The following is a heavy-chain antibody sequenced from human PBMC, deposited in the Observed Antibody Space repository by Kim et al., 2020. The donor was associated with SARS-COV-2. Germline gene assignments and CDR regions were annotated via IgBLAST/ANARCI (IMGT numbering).Heavy chain of an antibody. D-gene: IGHD6-19*01. Sequence: GGSLRLSCAVSGFTFSSYSMNWVRQAPGKGLEWVSSIYSSSTYIYYADSVRGRFTISRDNAKNSLYLQMNSLRADDTAVYYCARGSGGIDYWGQGTLVTV. J-gene: IGHJ4*02. V-gene: IGHV3-21*01. CDR2: IYSSSTYI. CDR3: ARGSGGIDY. CDR1: GFTFSSYS.